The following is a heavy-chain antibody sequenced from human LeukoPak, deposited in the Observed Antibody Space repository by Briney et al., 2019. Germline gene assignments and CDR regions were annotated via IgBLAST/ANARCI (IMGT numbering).Heavy chain of an antibody. CDR1: GLTFSSYA. CDR3: VSFYETY. D-gene: IGHD2-2*01. CDR2: INSDGSWT. Sequence: PGGSLRLSCAASGLTFSSYAMSWVRQAPGKGLVWVSHINSDGSWTSYADSVKGRFTISKDNAKNTVYLQMNNLRAEDTAVYYCVSFYETYWGRGTLVTVSS. J-gene: IGHJ4*02. V-gene: IGHV3-74*01.